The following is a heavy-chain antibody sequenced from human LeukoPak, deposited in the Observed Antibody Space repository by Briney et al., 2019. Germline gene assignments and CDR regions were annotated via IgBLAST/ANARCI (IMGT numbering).Heavy chain of an antibody. Sequence: PVGSLRLSCAASGLTFTNYVMHWVRQAPGKGLGWVAFVRHDGSRKSYTDSLKGRFTISTYNSKNTGYMQMDSLRPEDMAVYYCAGEPDHDFTPLSAFDVWGQGTMVTVSS. CDR2: VRHDGSRK. J-gene: IGHJ3*01. V-gene: IGHV3-30*02. D-gene: IGHD1-1*01. CDR1: GLTFTNYV. CDR3: AGEPDHDFTPLSAFDV.